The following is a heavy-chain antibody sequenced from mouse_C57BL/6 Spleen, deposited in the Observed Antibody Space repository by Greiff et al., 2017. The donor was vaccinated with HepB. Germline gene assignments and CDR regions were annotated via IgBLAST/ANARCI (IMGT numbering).Heavy chain of an antibody. J-gene: IGHJ2*01. CDR2: IYPGDGDT. V-gene: IGHV1-80*01. D-gene: IGHD1-1*01. CDR3: ARGDLATGVEY. CDR1: GFAFSSNW. Sequence: VQLVESGAELVKSGASVKISCKASGFAFSSNWMNWVKQRPGKGLEWIGQIYPGDGDTNYNGKFQGKATLTADKSSSTAYMQRSSLPSEDSAVYICARGDLATGVEYWGQGTTLTVSA.